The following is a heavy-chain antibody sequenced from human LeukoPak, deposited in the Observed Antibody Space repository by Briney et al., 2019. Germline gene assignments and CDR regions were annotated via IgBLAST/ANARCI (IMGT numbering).Heavy chain of an antibody. J-gene: IGHJ4*02. D-gene: IGHD3-10*01. V-gene: IGHV3-7*01. CDR1: GFTFSSYY. CDR2: IKQDGSEE. Sequence: SGGSLKLSCAASGFTFSSYYMSWVRQAPGKGLEWVANIKQDGSEEYYVDSVKGRFTISRDNAKNSLYLQMSSLRADDTAVYYCTSIGGSGTYYNGHYWGQGTLVTVSS. CDR3: TSIGGSGTYYNGHY.